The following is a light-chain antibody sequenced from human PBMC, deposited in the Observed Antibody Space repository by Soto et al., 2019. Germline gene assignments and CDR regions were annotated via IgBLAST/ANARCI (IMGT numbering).Light chain of an antibody. CDR3: QQYYTYPRP. CDR2: GAS. Sequence: AIRMTQSPSSLSASTGDRVTITCRASQAISNYLAWYQQRPGRAPRLLVYGASRLESGVPSRFSGSASGTDFTLSIGRLQSEDFATYFCQQYYTYPRPFGGGTKVDIK. J-gene: IGKJ4*01. CDR1: QAISNY. V-gene: IGKV1-8*01.